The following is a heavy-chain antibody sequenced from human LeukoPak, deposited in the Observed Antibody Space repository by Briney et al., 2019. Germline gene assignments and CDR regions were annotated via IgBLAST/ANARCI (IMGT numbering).Heavy chain of an antibody. V-gene: IGHV4-4*02. Sequence: PSETLSLTCAVSGGSISSSNWWSWVRQPPGKGLEWIGSIYYSGSTYYNPSLKSRVTISVDTSKNQFSLKLSSVTAADTAVYYCARDFHDYYYYYMDVWGKGTTVTVSS. CDR2: IYYSGST. CDR3: ARDFHDYYYYYMDV. CDR1: GGSISSSNW. J-gene: IGHJ6*03.